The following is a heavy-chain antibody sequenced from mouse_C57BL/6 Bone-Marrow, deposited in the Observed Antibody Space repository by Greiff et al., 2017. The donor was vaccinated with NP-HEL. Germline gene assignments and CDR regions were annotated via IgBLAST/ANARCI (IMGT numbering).Heavy chain of an antibody. CDR2: ISSGGSYT. D-gene: IGHD2-3*01. Sequence: DVKLVESGGDLVKPGGSLKLSCAASGFTFSSYGMSWVRQTPDKRLEWVATISSGGSYTYYPDSVKGRFTISRDNAKNTLYLQMSSLKSEDTAMYYCARHLDGYWGQGTTLTVSS. CDR3: ARHLDGY. J-gene: IGHJ2*01. V-gene: IGHV5-6*02. CDR1: GFTFSSYG.